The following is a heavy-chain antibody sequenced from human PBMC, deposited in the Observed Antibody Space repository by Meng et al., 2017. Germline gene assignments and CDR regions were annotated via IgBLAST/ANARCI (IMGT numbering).Heavy chain of an antibody. J-gene: IGHJ5*02. CDR1: GGTFSSYT. V-gene: IGHV1-69*06. D-gene: IGHD2-21*02. CDR2: IIPIFGTA. Sequence: SVKVSCKASGGTFSSYTISWVRQAPGQGLEWMGGIIPIFGTANYAQKFQGRVTITADKSTSTAYMELSSLISEDTAVYYCARPRDSYWFDPWGQGTLVTVSS. CDR3: ARPRDSYWFDP.